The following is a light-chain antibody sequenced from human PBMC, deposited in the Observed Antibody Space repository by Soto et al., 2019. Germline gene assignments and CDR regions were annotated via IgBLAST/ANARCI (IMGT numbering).Light chain of an antibody. CDR3: QSYDSSLSVRYV. CDR1: SSNIGAGYD. J-gene: IGLJ1*01. CDR2: GNS. Sequence: QSVLTQPPSVSGAPGQRVTISCTGSSSNIGAGYDVHWYRQLPGTAPKLLIYGNSNRPSGVPDRFSGSKSGTSASLAITGLQAGDEADYYCQSYDSSLSVRYVFGTGTKVTVL. V-gene: IGLV1-40*01.